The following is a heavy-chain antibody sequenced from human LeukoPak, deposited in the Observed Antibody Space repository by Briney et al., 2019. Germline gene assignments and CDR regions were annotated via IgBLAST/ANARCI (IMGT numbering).Heavy chain of an antibody. J-gene: IGHJ3*02. Sequence: GRSLRLSCAASGFTFSSYAMHWVRQAPGKGLEWVAVISYDGSNKYYADSVKGRFTISRDNSKNTLYLQMNSLRAEDTAVYYCARDGSAFDIWGQGTTVTVSS. V-gene: IGHV3-30*04. CDR2: ISYDGSNK. D-gene: IGHD1-26*01. CDR1: GFTFSSYA. CDR3: ARDGSAFDI.